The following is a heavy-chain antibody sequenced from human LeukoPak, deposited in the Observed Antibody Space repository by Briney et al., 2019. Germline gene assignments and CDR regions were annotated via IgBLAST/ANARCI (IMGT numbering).Heavy chain of an antibody. CDR1: GFTFSSYA. J-gene: IGHJ4*02. V-gene: IGHV3-30-3*01. D-gene: IGHD5-24*01. CDR2: MSYDGTSE. Sequence: GGSLRLSCASSGFTFSSYAMHWVRQAPGKGLELVAVMSYDGTSEYYADSVRGRFTISRDHSQNMLYLQMNGLRDEDTALYYCVRDRRDGKNLAYHFDFWGQGTLVTVSS. CDR3: VRDRRDGKNLAYHFDF.